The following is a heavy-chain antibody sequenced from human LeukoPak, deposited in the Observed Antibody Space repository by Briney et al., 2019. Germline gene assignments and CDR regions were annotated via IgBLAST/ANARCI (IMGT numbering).Heavy chain of an antibody. J-gene: IGHJ5*02. D-gene: IGHD3-10*01. CDR3: ARESRVITDNWFDP. V-gene: IGHV1-69*13. CDR1: GGTFSSYA. Sequence: GASVKVSCKASGGTFSSYAISWVRQAPGQGLEWMGGIIPIFDTANYAQKFQGRVTITADESTSTAYMELSSLRSEDTAVYYCARESRVITDNWFDPWGQGTLVTVSS. CDR2: IIPIFDTA.